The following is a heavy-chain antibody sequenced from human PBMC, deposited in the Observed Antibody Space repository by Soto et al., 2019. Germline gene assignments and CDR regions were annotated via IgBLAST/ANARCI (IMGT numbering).Heavy chain of an antibody. CDR2: ISSNGGST. CDR1: GFTFSSYA. V-gene: IGHV3-64D*06. J-gene: IGHJ4*02. CDR3: VKDGSRYCSGGSRYSAPPAAGYYFDY. Sequence: GGSLRLSCSASGFTFSSYAMHWVRQAPGKGLEYVSAISSNGGSTYYADSVKGRFTISRDNSKNTLYLQMSSLRAEDTAVYYCVKDGSRYCSGGSRYSAPPAAGYYFDYWGQGTLVT. D-gene: IGHD2-15*01.